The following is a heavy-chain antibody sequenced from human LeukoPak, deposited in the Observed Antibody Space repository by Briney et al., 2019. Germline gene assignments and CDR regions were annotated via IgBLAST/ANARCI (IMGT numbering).Heavy chain of an antibody. D-gene: IGHD3-22*01. J-gene: IGHJ4*02. CDR2: IRSEAYGGTT. Sequence: TGGSLRLSSTASGFIFGDYDISWVRQDPGKGLEWVGFIRSEAYGGTTEYAASVKGRFTISRDDSKSIAYLQMNSLKTEDTAVYYCTRDRAMIAYWGQGTLVTVSS. CDR1: GFIFGDYD. CDR3: TRDRAMIAY. V-gene: IGHV3-49*04.